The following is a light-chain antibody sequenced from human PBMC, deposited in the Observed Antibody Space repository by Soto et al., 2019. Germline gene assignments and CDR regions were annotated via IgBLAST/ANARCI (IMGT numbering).Light chain of an antibody. J-gene: IGKJ1*01. CDR1: QSVSSNH. CDR2: GGS. CDR3: QQYSSSPAT. Sequence: DIVLTQSPGTLSLSPGERATLSCSSSQSVSSNHLAWYQQKPGQAPRLLIYGGSSRATGIPVRSSGSGSETDFTLTITRLEPEDFAVYYCQQYSSSPATFGQGTKVDIK. V-gene: IGKV3-20*01.